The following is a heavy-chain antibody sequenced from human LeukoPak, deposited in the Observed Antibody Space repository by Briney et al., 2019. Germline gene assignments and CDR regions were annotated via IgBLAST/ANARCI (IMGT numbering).Heavy chain of an antibody. J-gene: IGHJ4*02. CDR1: GGTFSSYA. D-gene: IGHD3-22*01. V-gene: IGHV1-8*03. CDR2: MNPNSGNT. CDR3: ARTLYYYDSSGYYPHFDY. Sequence: GASVKVSCKASGGTFSSYAINWVRQATGQGLEWMGWMNPNSGNTGYAQKFQGRVTITRNTSISTAYMELSSLRSEDTAVYYCARTLYYYDSSGYYPHFDYWGQGTLVTVSS.